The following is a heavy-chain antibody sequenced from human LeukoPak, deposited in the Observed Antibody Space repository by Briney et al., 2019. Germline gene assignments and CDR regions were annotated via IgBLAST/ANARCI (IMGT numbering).Heavy chain of an antibody. CDR3: ARDPGSSSSGDY. CDR1: GFTFSSYS. Sequence: GGSQILCCAASGFTFSSYSMNWVRQAPGKGLEWVSYISSGSGNKYYADSVKGRFTISRDNAKNSLYLEMNSLRDEDTAVYYCARDPGSSSSGDYWGQRDPLSASS. CDR2: ISSGSGNK. D-gene: IGHD6-6*01. J-gene: IGHJ4*02. V-gene: IGHV3-48*02.